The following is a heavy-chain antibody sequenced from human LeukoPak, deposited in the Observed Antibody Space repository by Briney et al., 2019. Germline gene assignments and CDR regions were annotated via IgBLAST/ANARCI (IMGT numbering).Heavy chain of an antibody. CDR2: ISDIGSTQ. V-gene: IGHV3-48*03. CDR3: ARDRSKVTAYDDALDM. D-gene: IGHD2-21*02. CDR1: GFTVSSYE. Sequence: PGGSLRLSCAAPGFTVSSYELNWVRQAPGKGLEWVSYISDIGSTQHYADSVKGRFTISRDNAKNSLYLQMNSLTAEDTGVYYCARDRSKVTAYDDALDMWGQGAMVIVSS. J-gene: IGHJ3*02.